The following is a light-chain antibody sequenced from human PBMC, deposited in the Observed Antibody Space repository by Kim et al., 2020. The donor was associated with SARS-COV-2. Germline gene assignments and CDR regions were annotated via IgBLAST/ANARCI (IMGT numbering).Light chain of an antibody. CDR3: QQYGSSPRT. Sequence: SPGERATLPCRASQSVRSNYLAWYQQKPGQAPRLLIYTASNRASGIPDRFSGSGSGTDFTLTISRLEPEDFAVYFCQQYGSSPRTFGQGTKVDIK. J-gene: IGKJ1*01. CDR1: QSVRSNY. V-gene: IGKV3-20*01. CDR2: TAS.